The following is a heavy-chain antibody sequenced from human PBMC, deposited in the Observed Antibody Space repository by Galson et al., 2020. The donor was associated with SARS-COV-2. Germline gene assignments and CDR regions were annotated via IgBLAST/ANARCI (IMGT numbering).Heavy chain of an antibody. D-gene: IGHD3-3*01. CDR1: GGSFDIYY. CDR2: VFYTGAT. J-gene: IGHJ1*01. V-gene: IGHV4-59*12. CDR3: ARGFRWPEELDF. Sequence: ASETLSLTCTVSGGSFDIYYWTWIRQPPGKGLEWVGNVFYTGATKYNPALGSRLTIAMDTSKKQVSLKLNSVTTADTAVYYCARGFRWPEELDFWGQGTLVTVSS.